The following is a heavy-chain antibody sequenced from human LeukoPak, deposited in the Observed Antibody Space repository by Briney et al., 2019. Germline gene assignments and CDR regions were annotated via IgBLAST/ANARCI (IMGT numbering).Heavy chain of an antibody. CDR3: AREIGDYYDSSGYRTYYFDY. CDR2: IYTSGST. J-gene: IGHJ4*02. V-gene: IGHV4-4*07. D-gene: IGHD3-22*01. CDR1: GGSISSYY. Sequence: SETLSLTCTVSGGSISSYYLSWIRQPAGKGLEWIGRIYTSGSTNYNPSLKSRVTMSVDTSKNQISLKLSSVTAADTAVYYCAREIGDYYDSSGYRTYYFDYWGQGTLVTVSS.